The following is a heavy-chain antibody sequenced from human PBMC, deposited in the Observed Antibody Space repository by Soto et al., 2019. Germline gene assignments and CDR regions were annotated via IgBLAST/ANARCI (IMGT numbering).Heavy chain of an antibody. Sequence: KSSETLSLTCNVSGGSISRYYWSWIRQPPGKGLEWIGYIHYSGSTKYNPSLKSRVTISVDTSKNQFSLKLTSVTAADTAVYFCARVPAVASTIPSLCFDPWGQGTLVTVSS. V-gene: IGHV4-59*01. CDR2: IHYSGST. CDR1: GGSISRYY. J-gene: IGHJ5*02. D-gene: IGHD6-19*01. CDR3: ARVPAVASTIPSLCFDP.